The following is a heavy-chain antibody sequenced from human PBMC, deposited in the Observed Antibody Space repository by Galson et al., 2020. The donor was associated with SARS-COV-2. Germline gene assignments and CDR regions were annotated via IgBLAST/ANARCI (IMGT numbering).Heavy chain of an antibody. V-gene: IGHV5-51*01. CDR3: ARSTSTTVTYTYYYYYGMDV. Sequence: KIGESLKISCKGSGYSFTSYWIGWVRQMPGKGLEWMGIIYPGDSDTRYSPSFQGQVTISADKSISTAYLQWSSLKASDTAMYYCARSTSTTVTYTYYYYYGMDVWGQGTTVTVSS. D-gene: IGHD4-17*01. J-gene: IGHJ6*02. CDR1: GYSFTSYW. CDR2: IYPGDSDT.